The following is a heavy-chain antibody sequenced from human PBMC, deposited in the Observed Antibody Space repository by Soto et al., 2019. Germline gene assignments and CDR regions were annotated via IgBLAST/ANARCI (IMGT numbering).Heavy chain of an antibody. CDR3: ARRGSGSYYDY. D-gene: IGHD1-26*01. CDR1: GFTFSSYA. CDR2: ISGSGGST. Sequence: EVQLLESGGGLVQPGGSLRLSCAASGFTFSSYAMRWVRQAPVKGLEWVSAISGSGGSTYYADSVKGRFIISRDNSKNTLYLQMNSLRAEDTAAYYCARRGSGSYYDYWGQGTLVTVSS. V-gene: IGHV3-23*01. J-gene: IGHJ4*02.